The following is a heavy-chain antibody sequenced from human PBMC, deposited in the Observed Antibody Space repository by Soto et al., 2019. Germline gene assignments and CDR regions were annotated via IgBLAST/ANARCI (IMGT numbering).Heavy chain of an antibody. CDR1: GYTFTSYG. D-gene: IGHD3-3*01. J-gene: IGHJ5*02. CDR2: ISAYNGNT. Sequence: VKVSCKASGYTFTSYGISWVRQAPGQGLEWMGWISAYNGNTNYAQKLQGRVTMTTDTSTSTAYMELRSLRSDDTAVYYCARGRFLEWFPPPNGIDPRGQGTLVPVSA. V-gene: IGHV1-18*01. CDR3: ARGRFLEWFPPPNGIDP.